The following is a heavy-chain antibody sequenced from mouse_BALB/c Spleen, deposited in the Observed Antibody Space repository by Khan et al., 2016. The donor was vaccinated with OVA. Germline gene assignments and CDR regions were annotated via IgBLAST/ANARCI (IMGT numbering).Heavy chain of an antibody. J-gene: IGHJ2*01. Sequence: QVQLKESGAELVRPGASVKLSCKTSGYIFTSYWIHWVKQRPGQGLEWIARIYPETDNTYYNEKLKDKATLTADKSSSTAYMQLSSLKSEDSADYFCEREEALYDFDYWGQGTTLTVSS. V-gene: IGHV1-76*01. CDR2: IYPETDNT. D-gene: IGHD1-1*01. CDR1: GYIFTSYW. CDR3: EREEALYDFDY.